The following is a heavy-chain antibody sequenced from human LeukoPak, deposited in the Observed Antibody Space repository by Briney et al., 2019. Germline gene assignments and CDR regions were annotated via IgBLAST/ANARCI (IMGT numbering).Heavy chain of an antibody. CDR3: AKDYDILTGYYLLPYYFDF. V-gene: IGHV3-53*01. CDR2: IYSDGST. Sequence: ETLSLTCTVSGGSISSSSYYWGWIRQPPGKGLEWVSIIYSDGSTFHADSVKGRFTISRDNSKNTLYLQMNSLRAEDMAVYYCAKDYDILTGYYLLPYYFDFWGQGTLVTVSS. CDR1: GGSISSSSYY. D-gene: IGHD3-9*01. J-gene: IGHJ4*02.